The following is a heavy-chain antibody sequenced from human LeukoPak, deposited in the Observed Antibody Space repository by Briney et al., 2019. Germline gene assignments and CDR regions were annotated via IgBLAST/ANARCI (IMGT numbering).Heavy chain of an antibody. J-gene: IGHJ4*02. Sequence: PGGSLRLSCAASGLTFSTYWMNWVRQAPGKGLEWVANIKQDGSEKYYVDSVKGRFTISRDNAKHSLYLQMNSLRVEDTAVYYCAGGRSWLIDYWGQGTLVTVSS. CDR2: IKQDGSEK. D-gene: IGHD2-15*01. V-gene: IGHV3-7*04. CDR1: GLTFSTYW. CDR3: AGGRSWLIDY.